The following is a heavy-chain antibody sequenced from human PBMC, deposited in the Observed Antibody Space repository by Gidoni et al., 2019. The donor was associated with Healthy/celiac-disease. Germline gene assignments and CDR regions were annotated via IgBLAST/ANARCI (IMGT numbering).Heavy chain of an antibody. CDR1: GGTFSSYA. J-gene: IGHJ4*02. CDR2: IIPIFCTA. CDR3: ARGYSGYVAFHY. V-gene: IGHV1-69*01. D-gene: IGHD5-12*01. Sequence: QVQLVQSGAEVQKPGSSVKVSCKAYGGTFSSYAISWVRQAPGQGLEWMGGIIPIFCTANYAQKFQVRVTITADESTSTAYMDLSSLTSEDTALYYCARGYSGYVAFHYWGQGTLVTVSS.